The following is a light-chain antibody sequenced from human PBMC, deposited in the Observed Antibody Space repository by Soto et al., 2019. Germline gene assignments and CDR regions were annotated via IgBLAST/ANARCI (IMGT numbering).Light chain of an antibody. CDR1: QDIGND. CDR2: AAS. J-gene: IGKJ4*01. Sequence: IQMTQSPSSLSASVRDRVTITCRASQDIGNDLGWYQQKPGKAPKLLIYAASSLQSGVPSRFSGSGSGTDFTLTISSLQPEDFATYYCLQDYNYPLTFGGGTKVDI. V-gene: IGKV1-6*02. CDR3: LQDYNYPLT.